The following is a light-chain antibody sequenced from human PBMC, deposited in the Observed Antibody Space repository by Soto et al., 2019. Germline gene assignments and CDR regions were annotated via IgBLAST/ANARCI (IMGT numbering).Light chain of an antibody. CDR3: QQYDTYST. CDR2: KAS. V-gene: IGKV1-5*03. Sequence: DIQMTQSPSTLSASVGDRVTITCRASQSINSWLAWYQQKPGKAPKLLIYKASSLESGVPARFSGSGSGTEFTLSSSSLQPDDFATYYDQQYDTYSTFGQGTKVEIK. J-gene: IGKJ1*01. CDR1: QSINSW.